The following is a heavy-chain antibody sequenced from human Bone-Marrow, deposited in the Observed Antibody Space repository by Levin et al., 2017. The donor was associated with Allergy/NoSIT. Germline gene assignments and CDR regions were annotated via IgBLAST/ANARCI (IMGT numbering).Heavy chain of an antibody. CDR2: ISGSGGST. CDR3: AKVVVFSTSCRRYYYYYMDV. V-gene: IGHV3-23*01. CDR1: GFTFSSYA. J-gene: IGHJ6*03. D-gene: IGHD2-2*01. Sequence: GGSLRLSCAASGFTFSSYAMSWVRQAPGKGLEWVSAISGSGGSTYYADSVKGRFTISRDNSKNTLYLQMNSLRAEDTAVYYCAKVVVFSTSCRRYYYYYMDVWGKGTTVTVSS.